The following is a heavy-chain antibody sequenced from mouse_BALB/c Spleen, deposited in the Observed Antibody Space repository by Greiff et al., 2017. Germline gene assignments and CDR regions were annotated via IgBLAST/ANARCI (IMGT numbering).Heavy chain of an antibody. Sequence: EVQVVESGGGLVKPGGSLKLSCAASGFTFSDYYMYWVRQTPEKRLEWVATISSGGSYTYYPDSVKGRFTISRDNAKNTLYLQMSSLKSEDTAMYYCARDGAPGFAYWGQGTLVTVSA. CDR1: GFTFSDYY. V-gene: IGHV5-4*02. CDR3: ARDGAPGFAY. CDR2: ISSGGSYT. J-gene: IGHJ3*01.